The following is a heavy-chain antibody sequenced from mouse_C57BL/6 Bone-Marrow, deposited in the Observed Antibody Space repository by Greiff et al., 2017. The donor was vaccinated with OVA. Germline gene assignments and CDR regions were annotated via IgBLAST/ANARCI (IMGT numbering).Heavy chain of an antibody. V-gene: IGHV7-4*01. CDR3: VKALDSSGLAWFAY. Sequence: VQLKESGGGLVQPGASLRLSCAASGFTFTDYYMSWVRQPPGKAPEWLALIRNKANGYTTEYTASVKGRFTISRDNSQNILYLQMNTLRAEDSATYYCVKALDSSGLAWFAYWGQGTLVTVSA. CDR1: GFTFTDYY. CDR2: IRNKANGYTT. D-gene: IGHD3-2*02. J-gene: IGHJ3*01.